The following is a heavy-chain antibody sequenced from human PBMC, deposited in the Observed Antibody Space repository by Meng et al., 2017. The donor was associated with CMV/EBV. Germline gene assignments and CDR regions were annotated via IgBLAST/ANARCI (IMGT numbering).Heavy chain of an antibody. Sequence: ASVKVSCKASGYTFTSYDINWVRQATGQGLEWMGWMNPNSGNTGYAQKFQGRVTITRNTSISTAYMELSSLRSEDTAVYYCARVGPDSGSYSDDYWGQGTLVTVSS. CDR1: GYTFTSYD. D-gene: IGHD1-26*01. J-gene: IGHJ4*02. V-gene: IGHV1-8*03. CDR3: ARVGPDSGSYSDDY. CDR2: MNPNSGNT.